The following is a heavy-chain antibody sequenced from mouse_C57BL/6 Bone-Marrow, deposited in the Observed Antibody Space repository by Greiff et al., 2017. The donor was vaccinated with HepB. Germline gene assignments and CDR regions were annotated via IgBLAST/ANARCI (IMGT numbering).Heavy chain of an antibody. V-gene: IGHV1-26*01. CDR3: ATYGNYHY. Sequence: EVQLQQSGPELVKPGASVKISCKASGYTFTDYYMNWVKQSHGKSLEWIGDINPNNGGTSYNQKFKGKATLTVDKSSSTAYMELRSLTSEDSAVYYCATYGNYHYWGQGTTLTVSS. CDR2: INPNNGGT. CDR1: GYTFTDYY. D-gene: IGHD2-1*01. J-gene: IGHJ2*01.